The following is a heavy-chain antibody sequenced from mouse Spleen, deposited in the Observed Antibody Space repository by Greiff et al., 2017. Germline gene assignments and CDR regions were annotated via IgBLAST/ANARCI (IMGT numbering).Heavy chain of an antibody. V-gene: IGHV1-7*01. D-gene: IGHD2-1*01. CDR3: ARNYLFAY. CDR1: GYTFTSYW. CDR2: INPSTGYT. Sequence: LQQSGAELAKPGASVKMSCKASGYTFTSYWMHWVKQRPGQGLEWIGYINPSTGYTEYNQKFKDKATLTADKSSSTAYMQLGSLTSEDSAVYYCARNYLFAYWGQGTLVTVSA. J-gene: IGHJ3*01.